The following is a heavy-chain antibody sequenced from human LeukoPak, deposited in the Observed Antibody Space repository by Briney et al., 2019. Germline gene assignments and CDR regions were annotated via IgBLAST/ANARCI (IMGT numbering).Heavy chain of an antibody. D-gene: IGHD2-21*02. CDR2: IYYTGTT. CDR1: GGSIISGDYY. V-gene: IGHV4-30-4*01. J-gene: IGHJ4*02. Sequence: SETLSLTCNVSGGSIISGDYYWSWIRQSPGKGLEWIGYIYYTGTTYYNPSLKSRVNMSIDTSKNQFSLKLNSVTAADTAVYYCARDIGGVTPRFYWSQGTLVTVSS. CDR3: ARDIGGVTPRFY.